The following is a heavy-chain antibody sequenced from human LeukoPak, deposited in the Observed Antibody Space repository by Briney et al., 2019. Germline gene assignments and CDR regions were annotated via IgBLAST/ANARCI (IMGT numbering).Heavy chain of an antibody. CDR1: GFTFSTYE. CDR3: ARAPREFVDY. D-gene: IGHD3-10*01. CDR2: IGTSDGTI. J-gene: IGHJ4*02. V-gene: IGHV3-48*03. Sequence: GGSLRLSCAASGFTFSTYEMNWVRQAPGKGLEWVSYIGTSDGTIYYADSVKGRFTISRDNAKNSLYLQMNSLRAEDTAVYYCARAPREFVDYWGQGTLVTVSS.